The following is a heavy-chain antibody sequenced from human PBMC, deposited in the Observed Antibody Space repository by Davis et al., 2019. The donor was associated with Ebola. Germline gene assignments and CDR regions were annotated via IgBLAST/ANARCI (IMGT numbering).Heavy chain of an antibody. CDR1: GDSIGSFY. V-gene: IGHV4-59*01. J-gene: IGHJ5*01. D-gene: IGHD5-24*01. CDR3: ARDRDGYNWLDS. Sequence: PSETLSLTCTVSGDSIGSFYWSWIRQPPGKELEWIGYIYYSGDSRRNPSLKSRVTLSADMSKNEFSLKMTSVTAADTAVYYCARDRDGYNWLDSWGQGTLVTVSS. CDR2: IYYSGDS.